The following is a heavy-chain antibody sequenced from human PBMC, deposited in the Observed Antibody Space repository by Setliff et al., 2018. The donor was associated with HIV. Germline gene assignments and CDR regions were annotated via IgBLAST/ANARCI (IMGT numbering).Heavy chain of an antibody. J-gene: IGHJ4*02. D-gene: IGHD2-15*01. Sequence: GASVKVSCKVSGYTLTELSMHWVRQAPGKGLEWMGGFDPEDGETIYAQRLQGRITVTRETSTNTVYMELSSLRSEDTAVYYCATGSSDFDYWGQGTLVTVSS. CDR1: GYTLTELS. CDR3: ATGSSDFDY. V-gene: IGHV1-24*01. CDR2: FDPEDGET.